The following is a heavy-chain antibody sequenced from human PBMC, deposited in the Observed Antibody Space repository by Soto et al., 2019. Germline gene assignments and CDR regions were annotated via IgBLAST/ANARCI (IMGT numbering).Heavy chain of an antibody. Sequence: QLLQSGGGLVQPGAYLTLSCAASGFPFGTTDMSWVRQAPGEGLEWVSTMDGSGGITFYADSVTGRFTISRDNSRNTVYLQMNSLRGDDTALYYCVKNSGWFNTWGQGALVTVSS. D-gene: IGHD3-10*01. CDR1: GFPFGTTD. V-gene: IGHV3-23*01. J-gene: IGHJ5*02. CDR2: MDGSGGIT. CDR3: VKNSGWFNT.